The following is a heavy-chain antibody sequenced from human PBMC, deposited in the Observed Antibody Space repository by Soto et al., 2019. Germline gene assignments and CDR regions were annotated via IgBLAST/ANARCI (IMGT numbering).Heavy chain of an antibody. CDR2: VYYSGTT. CDR3: ARRPMVGPVAENAFDI. CDR1: GGSISSSSYY. J-gene: IGHJ3*02. Sequence: QLLLQESGPGLVKSSATLSLTCSVSGGSISSSSYYWNWIRQSPGKGLERIGSVYYSGTTYYNPSIKRRVTISVDTYNQFALRLSSVTAADTAYYFCARRPMVGPVAENAFDIWGQGTRVTVSS. D-gene: IGHD6-19*01. V-gene: IGHV4-39*01.